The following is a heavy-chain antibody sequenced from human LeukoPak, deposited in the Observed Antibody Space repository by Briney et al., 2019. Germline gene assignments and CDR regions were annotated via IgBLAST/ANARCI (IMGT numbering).Heavy chain of an antibody. CDR2: INHSGST. J-gene: IGHJ6*03. CDR3: ARGQVVVVRAAMYYYYYMDV. D-gene: IGHD2-2*01. Sequence: SETLSLTCAVYGGSFSGYYWSWIRQPPGKGLEWIGEINHSGSTNYNPSLKSRVTISVDTSKNQFSLKLSSVTAADTAVYYCARGQVVVVRAAMYYYYYMDVWGKGTTVTVSS. CDR1: GGSFSGYY. V-gene: IGHV4-34*01.